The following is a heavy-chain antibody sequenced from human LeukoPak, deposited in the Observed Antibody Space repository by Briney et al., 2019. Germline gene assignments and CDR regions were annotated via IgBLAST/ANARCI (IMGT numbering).Heavy chain of an antibody. Sequence: KSGPTLVNPTQTLTLTCTFSGFSLRTSGMCVSWIRQPPGKALEWLARIDWDDDKYYSTSLKTRLTISKDTSKNQVVLTMTNMDPVDTATYYCARTHKTGDRTLYYFDYWGQGTLVTVSS. J-gene: IGHJ4*02. CDR3: ARTHKTGDRTLYYFDY. CDR2: IDWDDDK. D-gene: IGHD7-27*01. V-gene: IGHV2-70*11. CDR1: GFSLRTSGMC.